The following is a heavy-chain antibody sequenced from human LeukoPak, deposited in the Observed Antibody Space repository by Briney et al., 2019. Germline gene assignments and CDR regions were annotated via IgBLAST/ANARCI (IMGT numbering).Heavy chain of an antibody. V-gene: IGHV4-39*01. CDR2: IYYSGST. D-gene: IGHD6-13*01. CDR1: GGSISSSSYY. Sequence: SETLSLTCTASGGSISSSSYYWGWIRQPPGKGLEWIGSIYYSGSTYYNPSLKGRVTISVDTSKNQFSLKLSSVTAADTAVYYCARLSRIAAAGLYWGQGTLVTVSS. CDR3: ARLSRIAAAGLY. J-gene: IGHJ4*02.